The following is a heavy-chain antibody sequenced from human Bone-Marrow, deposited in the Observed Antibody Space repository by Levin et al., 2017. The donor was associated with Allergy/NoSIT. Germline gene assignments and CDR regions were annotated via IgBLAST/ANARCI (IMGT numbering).Heavy chain of an antibody. J-gene: IGHJ4*02. CDR2: ISYDGSNK. CDR3: ANRDYGDSY. V-gene: IGHV3-30*18. CDR1: GFTFSSYG. D-gene: IGHD4-17*01. Sequence: GGSLRLSCAASGFTFSSYGMHWVRQAPGKGLEWVAVISYDGSNKYYADSVKGRFTISRDNSKNTLYLQMNSLRAEDTAVYYCANRDYGDSYWGQGTLVTVSS.